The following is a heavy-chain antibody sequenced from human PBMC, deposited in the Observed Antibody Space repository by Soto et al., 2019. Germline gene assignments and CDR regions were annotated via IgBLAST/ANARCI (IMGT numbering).Heavy chain of an antibody. D-gene: IGHD5-12*01. CDR2: ISPYTGNT. J-gene: IGHJ6*02. V-gene: IGHV1-18*01. CDR3: VMVDNYGTPTPQYV. CDR1: GYIFVNYG. Sequence: QVQLVQSGDEVKKPGASVKVSCKASGYIFVNYGIAWVRQAPGQGLEWMGWISPYTGNTHSATKVQGRLTMTTDTSTSTAYMDLGSLTSDDTAVYYCVMVDNYGTPTPQYVWGQGTTVPVSS.